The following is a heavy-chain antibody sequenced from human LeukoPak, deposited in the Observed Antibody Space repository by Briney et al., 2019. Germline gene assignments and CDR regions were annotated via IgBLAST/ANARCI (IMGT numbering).Heavy chain of an antibody. CDR3: ARESRDDLYAFDI. Sequence: SETLSLTCAVYGGSFSGYYWSWIRQPPGKGLEWIGEINHSGSTNYNPSLKSRVTISVDTSKNQFSLKLSSVTAADTAVYYCARESRDDLYAFDIWGQGTMVTVSS. CDR1: GGSFSGYY. CDR2: INHSGST. V-gene: IGHV4-34*01. J-gene: IGHJ3*02.